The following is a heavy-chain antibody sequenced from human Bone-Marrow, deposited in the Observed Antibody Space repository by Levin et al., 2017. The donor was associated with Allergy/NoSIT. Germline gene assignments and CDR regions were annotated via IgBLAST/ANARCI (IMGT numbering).Heavy chain of an antibody. V-gene: IGHV4-38-2*01. J-gene: IGHJ5*02. CDR3: ARVTRAAAGRNWFDP. CDR2: IYHSGST. Sequence: SETLSLTCAVSGYSISSGYYWGWIRQPPGKGLEWIGSIYHSGSTYYNPSLKSRVTISVDTSKNQFSLKLSSVTAADTAVYYCARVTRAAAGRNWFDPWGQGTLVTVSS. D-gene: IGHD6-13*01. CDR1: GYSISSGYY.